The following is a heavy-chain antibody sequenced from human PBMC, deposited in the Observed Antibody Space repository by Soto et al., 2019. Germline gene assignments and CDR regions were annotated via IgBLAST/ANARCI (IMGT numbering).Heavy chain of an antibody. CDR3: ARGAYGSGSYYYYGMDV. CDR1: GFTFSSYW. V-gene: IGHV3-74*01. CDR2: INSDGSST. D-gene: IGHD3-10*01. J-gene: IGHJ6*02. Sequence: GGSLRLSCAASGFTFSSYWMHWVRQAPGKGLVWVSRINSDGSSTSYADSVKGRFTISRDNAKNTLYLQMNSLRAEDTAVYYCARGAYGSGSYYYYGMDVWGQGTTVTVSS.